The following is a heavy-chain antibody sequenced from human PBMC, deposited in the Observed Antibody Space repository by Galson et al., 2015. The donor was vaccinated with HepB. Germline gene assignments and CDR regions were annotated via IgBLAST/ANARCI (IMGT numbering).Heavy chain of an antibody. J-gene: IGHJ4*02. V-gene: IGHV3-48*02. Sequence: SLRLSCAAYGFIFSPYSMNWVRQAPGKGLEWVSYISSGSSTIHYADSVKGRFTVSRDDAKNSLFLQMNSLRDEDTAVYYCARDADGNFDYWGQGTLVTVSS. CDR2: ISSGSSTI. CDR3: ARDADGNFDY. CDR1: GFIFSPYS.